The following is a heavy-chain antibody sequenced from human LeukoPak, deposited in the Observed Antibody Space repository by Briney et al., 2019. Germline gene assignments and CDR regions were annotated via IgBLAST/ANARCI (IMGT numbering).Heavy chain of an antibody. CDR1: GFTFDDYG. Sequence: PGGSLRLSCAASGFTFDDYGMSWVRQAPGKGLEWVSGIYWNGGSTGYADSVKGRFTISRDNAKNSLYMQMISLRAEDTALYYWARAGDPATYYYYYMDVGGKGTTVTVSS. CDR2: IYWNGGST. V-gene: IGHV3-20*04. CDR3: ARAGDPATYYYYYMDV. D-gene: IGHD7-27*01. J-gene: IGHJ6*03.